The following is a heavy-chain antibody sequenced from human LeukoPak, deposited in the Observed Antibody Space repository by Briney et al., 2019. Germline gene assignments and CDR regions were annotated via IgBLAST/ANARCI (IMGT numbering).Heavy chain of an antibody. V-gene: IGHV1-46*01. J-gene: IGHJ4*02. Sequence: ASVKVSCKASGDTFTSYYMHWVRQAPGQGLEWMGIINPSGGSTSYAQKFQGRVTMTRDTSTSTVYMELSSLRSEDTAVYYCAAIRGITGTGGDSWGQGTLVTVSS. CDR3: AAIRGITGTGGDS. D-gene: IGHD1-20*01. CDR1: GDTFTSYY. CDR2: INPSGGST.